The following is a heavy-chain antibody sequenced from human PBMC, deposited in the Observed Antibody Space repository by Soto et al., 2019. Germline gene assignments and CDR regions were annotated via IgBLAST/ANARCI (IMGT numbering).Heavy chain of an antibody. CDR3: ARIGYRSSAFDY. CDR2: INQDGSIK. V-gene: IGHV3-7*05. J-gene: IGHJ4*02. CDR1: GFTFTNYW. D-gene: IGHD2-2*01. Sequence: GGSLRLSCAVSGFTFTNYWMSWVRQAPGKGLEWVANINQDGSIKYYVDSVKGRFTVSRDNAKNSHYLQMNSLRVEDTAVYYCARIGYRSSAFDYWGQGTLVTVSS.